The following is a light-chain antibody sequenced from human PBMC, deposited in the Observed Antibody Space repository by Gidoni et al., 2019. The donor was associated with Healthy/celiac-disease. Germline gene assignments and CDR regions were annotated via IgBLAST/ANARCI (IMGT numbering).Light chain of an antibody. CDR1: QSVSSY. V-gene: IGKV3-11*02. CDR2: DAS. Sequence: DIVFTQSPATLSLSPGERATLSCRASQSVSSYLAWYQQKPGQAPRLLIYDASNRATGIPARWSGSGGGRDVTITISSIEHEDDAVYYCQQRSNWTRYTFGQGTKLEIK. J-gene: IGKJ2*01. CDR3: QQRSNWTRYT.